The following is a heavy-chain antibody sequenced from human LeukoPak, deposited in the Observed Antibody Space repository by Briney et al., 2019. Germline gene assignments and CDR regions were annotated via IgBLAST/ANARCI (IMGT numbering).Heavy chain of an antibody. CDR3: ARISNYAFDY. D-gene: IGHD4-11*01. V-gene: IGHV3-74*01. Sequence: PGGSLGLSCAASEFTFRGYWMGWVRQAPGKGLVWVSRSSDGSGTAYADSVKGRFTITRDNAKNTLYLQMNSLRAEDTAVYYCARISNYAFDYWGQGTLVTVSS. J-gene: IGHJ4*02. CDR1: EFTFRGYW. CDR2: SSDGSGT.